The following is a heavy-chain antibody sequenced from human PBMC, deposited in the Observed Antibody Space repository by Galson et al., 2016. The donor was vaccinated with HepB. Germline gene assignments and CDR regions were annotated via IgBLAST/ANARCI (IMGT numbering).Heavy chain of an antibody. CDR2: INPKSGGT. J-gene: IGHJ6*02. CDR3: ARVSGVYYGMDV. D-gene: IGHD7-27*01. Sequence: SVKVSCKASGYTFTDCYIHWVRQAPGQGLEWMVWINPKSGGTNYEQRFQGRVTVSRDTSISTAYMELTRLTSDDTAVYYCARVSGVYYGMDVWGHGTTVTVS. CDR1: GYTFTDCY. V-gene: IGHV1-2*02.